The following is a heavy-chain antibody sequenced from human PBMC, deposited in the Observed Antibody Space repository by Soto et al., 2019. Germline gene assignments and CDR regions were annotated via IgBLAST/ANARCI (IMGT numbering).Heavy chain of an antibody. V-gene: IGHV4-59*08. J-gene: IGHJ5*02. D-gene: IGHD4-17*01. Sequence: SETLSLTCTVSGGSMNNYYWSWIRQAPGKGLQYIGYISYMGTTNYNPSLKSRVTIFADTSRNQFSLKMKSVTVADTALYFCARQVYGDYLGGNWFDPWGQGALVTVSS. CDR3: ARQVYGDYLGGNWFDP. CDR1: GGSMNNYY. CDR2: ISYMGTT.